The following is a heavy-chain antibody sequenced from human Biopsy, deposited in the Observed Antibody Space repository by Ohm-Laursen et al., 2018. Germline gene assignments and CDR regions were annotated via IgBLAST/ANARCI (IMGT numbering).Heavy chain of an antibody. Sequence: SDTLSLTCSVSGGSVSSSNYYWNWIRQTPGKGLEWIGFIYNTERTNYNPSLKSRVTISLDTSKNQFSLELSSVIPSDTAVYYCAIDRVPRRGVMPVYYYGMDVWDQGSTVTVSS. CDR2: IYNTERT. CDR3: AIDRVPRRGVMPVYYYGMDV. CDR1: GGSVSSSNYY. D-gene: IGHD2-21*01. V-gene: IGHV4-61*01. J-gene: IGHJ6*02.